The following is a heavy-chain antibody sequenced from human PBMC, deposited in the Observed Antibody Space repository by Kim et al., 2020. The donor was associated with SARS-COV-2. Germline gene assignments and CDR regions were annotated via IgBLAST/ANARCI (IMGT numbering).Heavy chain of an antibody. D-gene: IGHD6-13*01. CDR1: GFTFSSYG. V-gene: IGHV3-33*06. J-gene: IGHJ4*02. CDR3: AKDSRKAASSFAY. Sequence: GGSLRLSCAASGFTFSSYGMHWVRQAPGKGLEWVAVIWYDGSNKYYADSVKGRFTISRDNSKNTLYLQMNSLRAENTDVYYCAKDSRKAASSFAYWGQGTLVTVSS. CDR2: IWYDGSNK.